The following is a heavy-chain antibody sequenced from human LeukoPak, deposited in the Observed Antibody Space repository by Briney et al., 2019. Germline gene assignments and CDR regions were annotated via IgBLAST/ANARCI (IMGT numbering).Heavy chain of an antibody. Sequence: GRSLRLSCAASGFTFSSYAMHWVRQAPGKGLEWVAVISYDGSNKYYADSVKGRFTISRDNSKNTLYLQMNSLRAEDTAVYYCARTAAAGTPYWGQGTLVTVSS. CDR1: GFTFSSYA. J-gene: IGHJ4*02. CDR2: ISYDGSNK. CDR3: ARTAAAGTPY. V-gene: IGHV3-30*04. D-gene: IGHD6-13*01.